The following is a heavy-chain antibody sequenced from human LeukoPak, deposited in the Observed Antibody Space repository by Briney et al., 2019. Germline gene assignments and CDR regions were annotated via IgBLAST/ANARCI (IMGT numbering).Heavy chain of an antibody. CDR1: GFTVSSSC. J-gene: IGHJ4*02. Sequence: PGGSLRLSCAASGFTVSSSCMSWVRQAPGKGLEYVSVIYSGGNTYYAGSVKGRFTISRDNSKNTVYLQMNSLRAEDTAVYYCARLMAATGRLYFDYWGQGTLVTVSS. D-gene: IGHD6-13*01. V-gene: IGHV3-53*01. CDR3: ARLMAATGRLYFDY. CDR2: IYSGGNT.